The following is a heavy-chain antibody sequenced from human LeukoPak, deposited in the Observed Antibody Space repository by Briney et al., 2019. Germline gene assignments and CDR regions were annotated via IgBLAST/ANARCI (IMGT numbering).Heavy chain of an antibody. CDR2: IYYSGSI. CDR1: GASISSYY. J-gene: IGHJ4*02. D-gene: IGHD3-22*01. CDR3: ARENPSGYYNRPIDY. V-gene: IGHV4-59*01. Sequence: SETLSLTCTVSGASISSYYWSWIRQPPGKGLERIGDIYYSGSIKYNPSLKSRVTMSVDTSENQFSLKLSSVTAADTAIYYCARENPSGYYNRPIDYWGQGTLVTVSS.